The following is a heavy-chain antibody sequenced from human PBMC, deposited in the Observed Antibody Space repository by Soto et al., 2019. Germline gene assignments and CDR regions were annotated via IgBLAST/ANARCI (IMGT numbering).Heavy chain of an antibody. D-gene: IGHD2-2*01. Sequence: QVQLVQSGAEVKKPGASVKVSCKASGYTFTSYGISWVRQAPGQGLEWMGWISAYNGNTNYAQKLQGRVTMTTDTSTSTAYMELRSLRSDDTAVYYCAREEYCSSTSCLTYYYYGMDVCGQGTTVTVSS. J-gene: IGHJ6*02. CDR2: ISAYNGNT. CDR1: GYTFTSYG. CDR3: AREEYCSSTSCLTYYYYGMDV. V-gene: IGHV1-18*01.